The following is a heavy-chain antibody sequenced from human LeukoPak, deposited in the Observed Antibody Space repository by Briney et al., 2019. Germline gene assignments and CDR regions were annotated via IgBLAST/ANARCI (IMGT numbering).Heavy chain of an antibody. V-gene: IGHV1-18*01. CDR1: GYTFTIYG. CDR2: ISAYNGNT. J-gene: IGHJ3*02. D-gene: IGHD1-26*01. Sequence: GASVKVSCNSSGYTFTIYGISWVRQAPGQGLEWMGWISAYNGNTNYAKKLQGRVTMTTDTSTSTAYMELRSLRSDDTAVYYCARDPHDSGSYPDDFDIWGQGTMVTVSS. CDR3: ARDPHDSGSYPDDFDI.